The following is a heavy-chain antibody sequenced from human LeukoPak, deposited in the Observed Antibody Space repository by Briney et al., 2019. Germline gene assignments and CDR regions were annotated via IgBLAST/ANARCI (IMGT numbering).Heavy chain of an antibody. Sequence: PGGSLRLSCAASGFTFDDYGMSWVRQAPGKGLEWVSDINWNGGSTGYADSVKGRFTISRDNAKNSLYLQMNSLRAEDTALYYCARDYSDYVWGSYAAFDIWGQGTMVTVSS. CDR2: INWNGGST. CDR3: ARDYSDYVWGSYAAFDI. V-gene: IGHV3-20*04. D-gene: IGHD3-16*01. J-gene: IGHJ3*02. CDR1: GFTFDDYG.